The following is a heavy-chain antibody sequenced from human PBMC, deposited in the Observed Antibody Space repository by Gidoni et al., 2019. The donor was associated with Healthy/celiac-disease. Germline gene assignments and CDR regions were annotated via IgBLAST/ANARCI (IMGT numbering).Heavy chain of an antibody. Sequence: EVQLVESGGGLVQPGGSLILSCASSGLPFSSFSMTWVRQAPGKGLEWVSYISSSSSTIYYADSVKGRFTISRDNAKNSLYLQMNSLRAEDTAVYYCARVAYYYDSSGYYSDYWGQGTLVTVSS. CDR1: GLPFSSFS. CDR2: ISSSSSTI. CDR3: ARVAYYYDSSGYYSDY. D-gene: IGHD3-22*01. J-gene: IGHJ4*02. V-gene: IGHV3-48*01.